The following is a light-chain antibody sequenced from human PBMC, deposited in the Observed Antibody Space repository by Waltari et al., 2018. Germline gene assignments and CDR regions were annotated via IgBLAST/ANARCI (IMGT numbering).Light chain of an antibody. CDR3: QQYNNWPPIT. V-gene: IGKV3-15*01. CDR2: GAS. Sequence: EIVLTQSPATTSMSPGGRATRSCRASQSVSSNLAWYQQKPGQAPRLLIYGASTRATGIPARFSGSGSGTEFTLTISSLQSEDFAVYYCQQYNNWPPITFGQGTRLEIK. J-gene: IGKJ5*01. CDR1: QSVSSN.